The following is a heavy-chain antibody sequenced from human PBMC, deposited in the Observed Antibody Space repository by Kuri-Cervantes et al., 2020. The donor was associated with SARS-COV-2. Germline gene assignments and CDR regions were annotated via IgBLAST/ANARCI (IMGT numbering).Heavy chain of an antibody. CDR2: VKTNSGNT. CDR3: YCAPKEGFDS. CDR1: GYTFTGYY. J-gene: IGHJ4*02. V-gene: IGHV1-2*02. D-gene: IGHD2-21*01. Sequence: ASVKVSCKASGYTFTGYYMHWVRQAPGQGLEWMGMVKTNSGNTLYAQIFQGRVTMTRDTSTSTAYMELSSPTSEDTAIYYCYCAPKEGFDSWGQGALVTVSS.